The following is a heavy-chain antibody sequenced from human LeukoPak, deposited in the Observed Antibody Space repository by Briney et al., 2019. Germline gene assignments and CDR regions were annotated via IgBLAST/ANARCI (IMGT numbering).Heavy chain of an antibody. CDR3: AKDRDSGNY. J-gene: IGHJ4*02. D-gene: IGHD1-14*01. CDR1: GFTFSSYG. CDR2: ISGSGGST. V-gene: IGHV3-23*01. Sequence: GGTLRLSCAASGFTFSSYGMSWVRQAPGKGLEWVSGISGSGGSTYYADSVKGRFTISRDNSKNTLYLQMNSLRAEDTAVYYCAKDRDSGNYWGQGTLVTVSS.